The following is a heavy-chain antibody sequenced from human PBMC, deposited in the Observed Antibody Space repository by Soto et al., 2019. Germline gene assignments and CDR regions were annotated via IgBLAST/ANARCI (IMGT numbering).Heavy chain of an antibody. D-gene: IGHD3-22*01. CDR2: INPNSGGT. Sequence: ASVKVSCKASGYTFTGYYMHWVLQAPGQGLEWMGWINPNSGGTNYAQKFQGWVTMTRDTSISTAYMELSRLRSDDTAVYYCARAYDSSGYGAEYFQHWGQGTLVTVST. CDR3: ARAYDSSGYGAEYFQH. CDR1: GYTFTGYY. V-gene: IGHV1-2*04. J-gene: IGHJ1*01.